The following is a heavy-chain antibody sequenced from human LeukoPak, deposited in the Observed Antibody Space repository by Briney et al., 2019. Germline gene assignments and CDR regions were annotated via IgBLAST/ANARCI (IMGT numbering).Heavy chain of an antibody. J-gene: IGHJ4*02. CDR2: IYYSGST. V-gene: IGHV4-59*01. CDR1: GGSISSYY. D-gene: IGHD3-16*02. CDR3: ARVNDYVWGSYRPMYYYFDY. Sequence: SETLSLTCTVSGGSISSYYWSWIRQPPGKGLEWIGYIYYSGSTNYNPSLKSRVTISVDTSKNQFSLKLSSVTAADTAVYYCARVNDYVWGSYRPMYYYFDYWGQGILVTVSS.